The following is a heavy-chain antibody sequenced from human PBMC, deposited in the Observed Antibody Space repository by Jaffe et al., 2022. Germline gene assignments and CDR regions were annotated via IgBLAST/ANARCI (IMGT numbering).Heavy chain of an antibody. CDR2: INHSGST. CDR1: GGSFSGYY. V-gene: IGHV4-34*01. CDR3: ARGPLRAQHFFNYRDCSSTSCYQTKKGWFDP. Sequence: QVQLQQWGAGLLKPSETLSLTCAVYGGSFSGYYWSWIRQPPGKGLEWIGEINHSGSTNYNPSLKSRVTISVDTSKNQFSLKLSSVTAADTAVYYCARGPLRAQHFFNYRDCSSTSCYQTKKGWFDPWGQGTLVTVSS. D-gene: IGHD2-2*01. J-gene: IGHJ5*02.